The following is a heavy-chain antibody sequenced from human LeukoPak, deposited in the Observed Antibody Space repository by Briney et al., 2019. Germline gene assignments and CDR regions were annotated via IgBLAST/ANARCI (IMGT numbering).Heavy chain of an antibody. CDR2: IYHSGST. D-gene: IGHD4-17*01. V-gene: IGHV4-38-2*02. CDR1: GYSISSGYY. J-gene: IGHJ3*02. CDR3: ARLTTVTTRAFDI. Sequence: SETLSLTCTVSGYSISSGYYWGWIRQPPGKGLGWIGSIYHSGSTYYNPSLKSRVTMSVDTSKNQFSLMLSSVTAADTAVYYCARLTTVTTRAFDIWGQGTMVTVSS.